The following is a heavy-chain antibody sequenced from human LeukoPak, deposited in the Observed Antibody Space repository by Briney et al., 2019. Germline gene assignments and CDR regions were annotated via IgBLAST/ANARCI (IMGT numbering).Heavy chain of an antibody. CDR2: IIPIFGTA. D-gene: IGHD3-3*01. V-gene: IGHV1-69*13. J-gene: IGHJ4*02. CDR1: GGTFSSYA. CDR3: ARSITIFGVVTHFDY. Sequence: ASVKVSCKASGGTFSSYAISWVRQAPGQGLEWMGGIIPIFGTANYAQKFQGRVTITADESTSTAYMELSGLRSEDTAVYYCARSITIFGVVTHFDYWGQGTLVTVSS.